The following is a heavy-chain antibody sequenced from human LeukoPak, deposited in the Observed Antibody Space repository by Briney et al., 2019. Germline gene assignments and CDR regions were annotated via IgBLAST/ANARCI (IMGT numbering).Heavy chain of an antibody. D-gene: IGHD3-10*01. CDR3: ARDAPPSFV. V-gene: IGHV4-59*12. CDR1: GGSISSYY. J-gene: IGHJ4*02. CDR2: IYHSGST. Sequence: SETLSLTCTVSGGSISSYYWSWIRQPPGKGLEWIGYIYHSGSTYYNPSLKSRVTISVDRSKNQFSLKLSSVTAADTAVYYCARDAPPSFVWGQGTLVTVSS.